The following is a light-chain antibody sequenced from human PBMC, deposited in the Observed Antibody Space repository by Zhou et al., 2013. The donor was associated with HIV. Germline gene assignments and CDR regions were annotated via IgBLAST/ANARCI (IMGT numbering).Light chain of an antibody. CDR1: QGLVYSDGNIY. J-gene: IGKJ3*01. CDR2: KVS. Sequence: DVVMTQSPLSLPVTLGQPASISCRSSQGLVYSDGNIYLNWFQQRPGQSPRRLIYKVSNRDSGVPERFSGSGSGTEFTLKISRVEPEDVGVYYCMQGTKWPPRFTFGPGTKVDIK. CDR3: MQGTKWPPRFT. V-gene: IGKV2-30*01.